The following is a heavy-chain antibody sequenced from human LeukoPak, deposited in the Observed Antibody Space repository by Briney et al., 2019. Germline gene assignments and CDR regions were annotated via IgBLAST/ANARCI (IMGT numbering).Heavy chain of an antibody. CDR3: ARDPGLFYDSSGHNWFDP. J-gene: IGHJ5*02. D-gene: IGHD3-22*01. CDR2: IYYSGST. CDR1: GGSISSSSYY. Sequence: SETLSLTCTVSGGSISSSSYYWGWIRQPPGTGLEWIGSIYYSGSTYYNPSLKSRVTISVDTSKNQFSLKLSSVTAADTAVYYCARDPGLFYDSSGHNWFDPWGQGTLVTVSS. V-gene: IGHV4-39*07.